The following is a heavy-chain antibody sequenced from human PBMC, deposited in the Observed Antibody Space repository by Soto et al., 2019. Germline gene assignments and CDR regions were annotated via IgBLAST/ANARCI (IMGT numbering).Heavy chain of an antibody. V-gene: IGHV3-21*01. CDR1: GFTFSSYS. Sequence: GGSLRLSCAASGFTFSSYSMNWVRQAPGKGLEWVSSISSSSSYIYYADSVKGRFTISRDNAKNSLYLQMNSLRAEDTAVYYCARDMGLDYYDSSGYYYYYYGMDVWGQGTTVTVSS. J-gene: IGHJ6*02. CDR3: ARDMGLDYYDSSGYYYYYYGMDV. CDR2: ISSSSSYI. D-gene: IGHD3-22*01.